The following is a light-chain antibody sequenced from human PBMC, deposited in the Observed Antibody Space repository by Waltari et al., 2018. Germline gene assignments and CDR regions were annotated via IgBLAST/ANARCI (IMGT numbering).Light chain of an antibody. CDR2: DGS. CDR1: QAISNY. Sequence: DIQVTQSPSSLSASIGDRVTITCQASQAISNYLNWYQQKPGKAPNLLIYDGSNLETGVPSRFSGSGSGTDFSFTISSLQPEDIATYYCQLFDDPPSYTFGQGTKVEMK. V-gene: IGKV1-33*01. CDR3: QLFDDPPSYT. J-gene: IGKJ2*01.